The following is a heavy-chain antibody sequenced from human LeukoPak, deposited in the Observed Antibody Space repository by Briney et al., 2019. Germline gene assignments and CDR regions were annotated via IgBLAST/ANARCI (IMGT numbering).Heavy chain of an antibody. Sequence: ASVKVSCKASGYTFTHYLAHWVRQAPGQGLQWMGWINPNTGATSYPQKFQGRVTITRDTSISTAYMELRSLRSDDTAIYYCVRDGGSGSPYDFWGQGTLVTVSS. V-gene: IGHV1-2*02. J-gene: IGHJ4*02. CDR3: VRDGGSGSPYDF. D-gene: IGHD3-10*01. CDR2: INPNTGAT. CDR1: GYTFTHYL.